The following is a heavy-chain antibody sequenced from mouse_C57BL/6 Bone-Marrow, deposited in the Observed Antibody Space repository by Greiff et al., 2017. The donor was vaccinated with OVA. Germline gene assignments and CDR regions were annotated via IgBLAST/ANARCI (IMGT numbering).Heavy chain of an antibody. CDR2: IDPENGDT. Sequence: VQLKESGAELVRPGASVKLSCTASGFNIKDDYMHWVKQRPEQGLEWIGWIDPENGDTEYASKFQGKATITADTSSNTAYLQLSSLTSEDTAVYYCTCSWGSLAYWGQGTLVTVSA. J-gene: IGHJ3*01. CDR1: GFNIKDDY. V-gene: IGHV14-4*01. D-gene: IGHD1-1*01. CDR3: TCSWGSLAY.